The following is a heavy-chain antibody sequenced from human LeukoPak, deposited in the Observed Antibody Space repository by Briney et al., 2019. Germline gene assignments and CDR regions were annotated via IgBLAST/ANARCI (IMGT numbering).Heavy chain of an antibody. CDR1: GFTFSDYY. CDR2: ISSSGSTI. Sequence: GGSLRLSCAASGFTFSDYYMSWIRQAPGKGLGWVSYISSSGSTIYYADSVKGRFTISRDNAKNSLYLQMNSLRAEDTAVYYCARVGHGSSWYGSYWYFDLWGRGTLVTVSS. V-gene: IGHV3-11*04. J-gene: IGHJ2*01. D-gene: IGHD6-13*01. CDR3: ARVGHGSSWYGSYWYFDL.